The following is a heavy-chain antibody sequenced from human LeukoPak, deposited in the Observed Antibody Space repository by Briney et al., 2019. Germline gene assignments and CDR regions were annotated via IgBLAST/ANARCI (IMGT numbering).Heavy chain of an antibody. V-gene: IGHV1-69*04. J-gene: IGHJ6*02. Sequence: SVKVSCKASGGTFSSYAISWVRQAPGQGLEWMGRIIPILGIANYAQKFQGRVTITADKSTSTAYMELSSLRSEDTAVYYCARVQQQLVFRQQTDYYYYYGMDVWGQGTTVTVSS. CDR1: GGTFSSYA. CDR3: ARVQQQLVFRQQTDYYYYYGMDV. CDR2: IIPILGIA. D-gene: IGHD6-13*01.